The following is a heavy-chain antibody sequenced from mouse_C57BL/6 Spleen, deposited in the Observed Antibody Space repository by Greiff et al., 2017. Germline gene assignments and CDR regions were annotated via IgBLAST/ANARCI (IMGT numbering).Heavy chain of an antibody. Sequence: QVQLQQPGAELVKPGASVKLSCKASGYTFTSYWMHWVKQRPGRGLEWIGRIDPNSGGTTYNEKFKSKAPLTVDKPSSTAYVQLSSLTTADSAVYYCARSGDYYGSSFYAMDDWGQGTSVTVSS. J-gene: IGHJ4*01. D-gene: IGHD1-1*01. CDR2: IDPNSGGT. CDR3: ARSGDYYGSSFYAMDD. CDR1: GYTFTSYW. V-gene: IGHV1-72*01.